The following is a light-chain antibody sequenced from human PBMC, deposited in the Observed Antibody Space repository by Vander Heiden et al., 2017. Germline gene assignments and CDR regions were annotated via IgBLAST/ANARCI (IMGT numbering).Light chain of an antibody. V-gene: IGKV1-8*01. CDR2: AAS. J-gene: IGKJ4*01. CDR1: QGIRSY. Sequence: AIRLTQSPSSFSASTGDRVTITCRASQGIRSYLAWYQQKPGKAPKLLIYAASTLQSGVPARFSGSGSGTDFTLTISCRQSEDFATYYCQQYDSYPHLTFGGGTKVEIK. CDR3: QQYDSYPHLT.